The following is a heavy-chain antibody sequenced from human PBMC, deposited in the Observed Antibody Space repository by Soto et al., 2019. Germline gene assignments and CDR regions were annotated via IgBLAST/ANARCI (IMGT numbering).Heavy chain of an antibody. J-gene: IGHJ4*02. CDR2: IYYSGST. CDR1: GGSISSYY. D-gene: IGHD6-6*01. CDR3: AYSTSSSTYDY. Sequence: PSETLFLTCTVSGGSISSYYWSWIRQPPGKGLEWIGYIYYSGSTNYNPSLKSRVTISVDTSKNQFSLKLSSVTAADTAVYYCAYSTSSSTYDYWGQGPLVTVSS. V-gene: IGHV4-59*01.